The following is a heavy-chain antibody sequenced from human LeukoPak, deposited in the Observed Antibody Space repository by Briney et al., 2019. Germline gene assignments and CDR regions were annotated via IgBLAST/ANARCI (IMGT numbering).Heavy chain of an antibody. CDR3: AKLLAPKTGVH. D-gene: IGHD2-21*01. V-gene: IGHV3-30*18. CDR1: GFTFSSYG. J-gene: IGHJ4*02. Sequence: GGSLRLSCAASGFTFSSYGMHWVRQAPGKGLEWVAVISYDGSNKYYADSVKGRFTISRDNSKNTLYLQMNSLRAEDTAVYYCAKLLAPKTGVHWGQGTLVTVSS. CDR2: ISYDGSNK.